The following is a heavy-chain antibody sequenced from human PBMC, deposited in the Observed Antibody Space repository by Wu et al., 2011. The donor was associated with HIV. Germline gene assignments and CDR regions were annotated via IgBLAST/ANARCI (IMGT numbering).Heavy chain of an antibody. CDR3: ARLVAFGLVVPAGMDV. Sequence: QVQLVQSGPELRKPGSSVKVSCRASGATFNNYAVTWVRQAPGQGLEWMGGIIPIFHRVNYPQKFQGRVAITTDEHKTTAYLDLRRLKSGDSAVYYCARLVAFGLVVPAGMDVWGQGTTVTVSS. CDR1: GATFNNYA. J-gene: IGHJ6*02. V-gene: IGHV1-69*05. D-gene: IGHD3/OR15-3a*01. CDR2: IIPIFHRV.